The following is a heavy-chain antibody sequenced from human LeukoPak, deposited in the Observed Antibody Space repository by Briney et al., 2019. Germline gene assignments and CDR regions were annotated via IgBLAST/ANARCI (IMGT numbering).Heavy chain of an antibody. J-gene: IGHJ4*02. V-gene: IGHV3-30*19. CDR1: GFTFSSYG. Sequence: GGSLRLSCAASGFTFSSYGMHWVRQAPGKGLEWVAVISYDGSNKYYADSVKGRFTISRDNSKNTLYLQMNSLRAEDTAVYYCARDRGCDYWGQGTLVTVSS. CDR3: ARDRGCDY. D-gene: IGHD3-10*01. CDR2: ISYDGSNK.